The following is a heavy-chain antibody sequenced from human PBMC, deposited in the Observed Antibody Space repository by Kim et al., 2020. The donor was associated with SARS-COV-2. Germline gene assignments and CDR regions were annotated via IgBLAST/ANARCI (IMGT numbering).Heavy chain of an antibody. J-gene: IGHJ6*02. Sequence: SVKVSCKASGFTFTSSAMQWVRQARGQRLEWIGWIVVGSGNTNYAQKFQERVTITRDMSTSTAYMELSSLRSEDTAVYYCAACPGVGGYDSPYYYYYGMDVWGQGTTVTVSS. CDR3: AACPGVGGYDSPYYYYYGMDV. V-gene: IGHV1-58*02. D-gene: IGHD5-12*01. CDR2: IVVGSGNT. CDR1: GFTFTSSA.